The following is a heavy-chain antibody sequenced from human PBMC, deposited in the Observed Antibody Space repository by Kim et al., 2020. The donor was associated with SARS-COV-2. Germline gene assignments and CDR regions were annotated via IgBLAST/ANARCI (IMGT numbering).Heavy chain of an antibody. V-gene: IGHV4-31*03. CDR2: IYYSGCT. D-gene: IGHD2-8*02. CDR3: ARARKEIVLVVYAMGAFDI. CDR1: GGSISSGGYY. J-gene: IGHJ3*02. Sequence: SETLSLTCTVSGGSISSGGYYWSWIRQHPGKGREWIGYIYYSGCTYDNPSLKSRVTISVDTSKNQSSLQLSSVTAADTAVYYCARARKEIVLVVYAMGAFDIWGQGTMVTVSS.